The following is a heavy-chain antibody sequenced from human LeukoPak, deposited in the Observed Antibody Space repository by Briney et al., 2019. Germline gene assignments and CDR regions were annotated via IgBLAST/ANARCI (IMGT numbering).Heavy chain of an antibody. CDR1: GFTFSDYY. CDR2: ISSSSSYT. D-gene: IGHD2-2*01. J-gene: IGHJ4*02. CDR3: ARAVARGVVEPAAMSLDY. V-gene: IGHV3-11*05. Sequence: GGSLRLSCAASGFTFSDYYMSWIRQAPGKGLEWVSYISSSSSYTNYADSVKGRFTISRDNAKNSLYLQMNSLSAEDTAVYYCARAVARGVVEPAAMSLDYWGQGTLVTVSS.